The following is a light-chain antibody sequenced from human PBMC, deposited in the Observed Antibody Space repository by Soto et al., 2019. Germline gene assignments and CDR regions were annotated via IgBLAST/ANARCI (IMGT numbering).Light chain of an antibody. CDR2: KAS. CDR1: QSISSW. Sequence: DIQMTQSPSTLSASVGDRVTITCRASQSISSWMAWYQQKPGKAPKLLIYKASSLESGVPSRFSGSGSGTEFTLTISSLQPEDFATYCCQQYNSLFGQGTKVEIK. J-gene: IGKJ1*01. V-gene: IGKV1-5*03. CDR3: QQYNSL.